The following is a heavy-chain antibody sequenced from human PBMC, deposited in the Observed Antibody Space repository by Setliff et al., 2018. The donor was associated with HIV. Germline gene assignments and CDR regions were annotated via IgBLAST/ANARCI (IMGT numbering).Heavy chain of an antibody. CDR1: GFTLSSSGVG. V-gene: IGHV2-5*02. D-gene: IGHD3-22*01. CDR2: IYWDDDK. Sequence: SGPTLVNPTPTLTLTCTFSGFTLSSSGVGVGWIRQPTGKAREWLALIYWDDDKRYSQSLKSRLTITKDTSKHQVVLTMTNMDPVDTATYYCARRPPTYYYDSSVLFDYWCPGTLVTVSS. J-gene: IGHJ4*02. CDR3: ARRPPTYYYDSSVLFDY.